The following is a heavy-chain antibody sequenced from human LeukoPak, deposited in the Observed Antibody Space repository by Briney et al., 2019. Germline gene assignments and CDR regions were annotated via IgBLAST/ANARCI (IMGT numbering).Heavy chain of an antibody. CDR3: AKKDYCSGSYEYYYYYYGMYV. Sequence: GGSLRLSCAASGFTFSSYAMSWVRQAPGKGLEWVSAISGSGGSTYYADSVKGRFTISRDNSKNTLYRQMNRLRAEDTAVYYCAKKDYCSGSYEYYYYYYGMYVWGQGATVTVSS. V-gene: IGHV3-23*01. J-gene: IGHJ6*02. D-gene: IGHD3-10*01. CDR1: GFTFSSYA. CDR2: ISGSGGST.